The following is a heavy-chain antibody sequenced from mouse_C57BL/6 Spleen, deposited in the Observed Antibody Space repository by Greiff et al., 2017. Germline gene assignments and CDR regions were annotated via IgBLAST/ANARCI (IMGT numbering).Heavy chain of an antibody. CDR3: TTLYDYNVGYAMDY. J-gene: IGHJ4*01. CDR2: IDPENGDT. V-gene: IGHV14-4*01. D-gene: IGHD2-4*01. Sequence: VQLKESGAELVRPGASVKLSCTASGFNIKDDYMHWVKQRPEQGLEWIGWIDPENGDTEYASKFQGKATITADTSSNTAYLQLSSLTSEDTAVYYCTTLYDYNVGYAMDYWGQGTSVTVSS. CDR1: GFNIKDDY.